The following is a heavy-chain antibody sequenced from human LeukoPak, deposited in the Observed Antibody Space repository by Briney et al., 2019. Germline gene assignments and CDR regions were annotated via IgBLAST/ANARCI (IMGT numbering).Heavy chain of an antibody. CDR2: INHSGST. D-gene: IGHD3-22*01. Sequence: SETLSLTCAVYGGSFSGYYWSWIRQPPGKGLEWIGGINHSGSTSYNPSLKSRVTISVDTSKNQFSLKLSSVTAADTAVYYCARRYYYDSSGYYLFQHWGQGTLVTVSS. J-gene: IGHJ1*01. CDR1: GGSFSGYY. CDR3: ARRYYYDSSGYYLFQH. V-gene: IGHV4-34*01.